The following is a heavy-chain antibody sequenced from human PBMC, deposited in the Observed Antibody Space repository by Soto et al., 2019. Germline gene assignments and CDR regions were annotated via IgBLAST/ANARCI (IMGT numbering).Heavy chain of an antibody. D-gene: IGHD2-15*01. V-gene: IGHV4-30-4*01. CDR2: IYYGEST. CDR1: GGSVDSGNHY. J-gene: IGHJ1*01. Sequence: QVLVQESGPGLVKPSQTLTLSCTVSGGSVDSGNHYWNWIRQPPGKGLEWIGYIYYGESTYYNPSLKSRATISVDTSQSRFSLRLTSVTAADTAVYYCARDMGSAMNTRILAHWGQGTLVTVSS. CDR3: ARDMGSAMNTRILAH.